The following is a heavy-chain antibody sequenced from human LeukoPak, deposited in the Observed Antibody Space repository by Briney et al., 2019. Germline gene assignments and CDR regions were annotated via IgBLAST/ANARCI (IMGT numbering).Heavy chain of an antibody. J-gene: IGHJ3*02. CDR3: AKETTVTPAAAFDI. V-gene: IGHV3-23*01. Sequence: GLSLRLSCAASGFTFSSYAMSWVRHAPGKGLEWVSAISGSGGSTYYTDSVKGRFTISRDNSKNTLYRQMNSLRAEDTAVYYCAKETTVTPAAAFDIWGQGTMVTVSS. CDR1: GFTFSSYA. CDR2: ISGSGGST. D-gene: IGHD4-17*01.